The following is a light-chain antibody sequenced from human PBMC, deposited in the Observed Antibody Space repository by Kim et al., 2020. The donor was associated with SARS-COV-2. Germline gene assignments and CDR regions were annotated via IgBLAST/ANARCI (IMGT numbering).Light chain of an antibody. Sequence: DIQMTQSPSSLSASVGDRVTITCRASQSISSYLNWYQQKPGKAPKLLIYAASSLQSGVPSRFSGSGSGTDFTLTISSLQPEDFATYYCQQSYSTPFTFGVGTKV. CDR1: QSISSY. J-gene: IGKJ4*01. V-gene: IGKV1-39*01. CDR3: QQSYSTPFT. CDR2: AAS.